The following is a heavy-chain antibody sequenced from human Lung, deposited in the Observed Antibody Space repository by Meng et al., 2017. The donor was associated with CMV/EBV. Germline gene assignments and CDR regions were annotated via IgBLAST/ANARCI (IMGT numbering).Heavy chain of an antibody. J-gene: IGHJ4*02. CDR2: ISANNGKP. CDR3: ARDSLPAVVTPYLRFDY. D-gene: IGHD4-23*01. CDR1: ISYA. Sequence: ISYAIDWVRQGPGRGRGLVGWISANNGKPDYAQRFQVRVKMTTDTSTSTAHMELSDLRSDDKAVYYGARDSLPAVVTPYLRFDYWGQGSLVTVSS. V-gene: IGHV1-18*01.